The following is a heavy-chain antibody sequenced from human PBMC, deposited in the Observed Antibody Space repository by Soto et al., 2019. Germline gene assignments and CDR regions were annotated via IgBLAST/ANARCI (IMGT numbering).Heavy chain of an antibody. CDR3: ARVMITFGGVPGYFDY. V-gene: IGHV4-34*01. D-gene: IGHD3-16*01. J-gene: IGHJ4*02. CDR1: GGSFSGYY. Sequence: PSETLSLTCAVYGGSFSGYYWSWIRQPPGKGLEWIGEINHSGSTNYNPSLKSRVTISVDTSKNQFSLKLSPVTAADTAVYYCARVMITFGGVPGYFDYWGQGTLVTVSS. CDR2: INHSGST.